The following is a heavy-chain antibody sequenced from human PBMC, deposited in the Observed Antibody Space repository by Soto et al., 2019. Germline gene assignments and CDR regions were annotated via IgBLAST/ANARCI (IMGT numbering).Heavy chain of an antibody. J-gene: IGHJ4*02. Sequence: QVQLVQSGAEVKKPGASVKVSCKASGYTFTSYGISWVRQAPGQGLEWMGWISAYNGNTNYAQKLQGRVTMTTDTATSTAYMELRSLRSDDTAVYYCARVLYYYDSSSYFDYWGQGTLVTVSS. CDR1: GYTFTSYG. CDR3: ARVLYYYDSSSYFDY. V-gene: IGHV1-18*01. D-gene: IGHD3-22*01. CDR2: ISAYNGNT.